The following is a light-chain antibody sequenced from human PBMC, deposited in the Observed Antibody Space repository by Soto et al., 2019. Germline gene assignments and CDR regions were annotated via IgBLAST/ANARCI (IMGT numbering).Light chain of an antibody. CDR3: QQYDSYPWT. Sequence: DIQMTQSPSTLSASVGDRVTITCRASQSISNWLAWYQQKTGKAPKLLIYKASSLESGVPSRFSGSGSGTEFTLTISSLQPDDFAPYYCQQYDSYPWTFGQGTKVQLK. CDR1: QSISNW. V-gene: IGKV1-5*03. J-gene: IGKJ1*01. CDR2: KAS.